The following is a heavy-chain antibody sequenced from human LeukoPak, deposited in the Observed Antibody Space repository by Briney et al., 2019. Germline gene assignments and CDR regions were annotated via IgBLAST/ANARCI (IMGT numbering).Heavy chain of an antibody. V-gene: IGHV1-2*02. Sequence: ASVKVSCKASGYTFTGYYMHWVRQAPGQGLEWMGWINPNSGGTNYAQKFQGRVTMTRDTSISTAYMELSRLRSDDTAVYYCARVPYLYSSSWYYFDYWGQGTLVTVSS. D-gene: IGHD6-13*01. CDR1: GYTFTGYY. CDR3: ARVPYLYSSSWYYFDY. J-gene: IGHJ4*02. CDR2: INPNSGGT.